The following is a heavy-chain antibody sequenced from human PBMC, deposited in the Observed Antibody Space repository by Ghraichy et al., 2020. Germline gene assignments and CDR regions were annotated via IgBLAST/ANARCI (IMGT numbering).Heavy chain of an antibody. J-gene: IGHJ4*02. Sequence: GGSLRLSCSASGFTFNRHVMTWVRQAPGKGLAWVSSISGGGETTFYADSVKGRFTISRDNSKNTLYLQMHSLRADDTAIYYCATDPDFTYNWSDDDFWGQGTLVTVSS. V-gene: IGHV3-23*01. D-gene: IGHD1-20*01. CDR2: ISGGGETT. CDR3: ATDPDFTYNWSDDDF. CDR1: GFTFNRHV.